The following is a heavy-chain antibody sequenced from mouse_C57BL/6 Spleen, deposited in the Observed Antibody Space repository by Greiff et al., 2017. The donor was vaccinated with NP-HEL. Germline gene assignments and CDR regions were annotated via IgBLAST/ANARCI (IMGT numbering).Heavy chain of an antibody. Sequence: QVQLQQPGAELVRPGSSVKLSCKASGYTFTSYWMHWVKQRPIQGLEWIGNIDPSDSETNYNQKFKDKATLTVDKSSSTAYMQLSSLTSEDSAVYYCARTPYYGSRYDYWGQGTTLTVSA. J-gene: IGHJ2*01. CDR1: GYTFTSYW. V-gene: IGHV1-52*01. CDR2: IDPSDSET. CDR3: ARTPYYGSRYDY. D-gene: IGHD1-1*01.